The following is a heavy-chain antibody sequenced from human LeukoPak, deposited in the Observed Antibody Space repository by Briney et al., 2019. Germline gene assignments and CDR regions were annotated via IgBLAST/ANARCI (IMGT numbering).Heavy chain of an antibody. V-gene: IGHV4-39*01. CDR1: GGSISSSSYY. CDR2: IYYSGST. D-gene: IGHD3-9*01. J-gene: IGHJ4*02. CDR3: ARQHYDILTGYYPIDY. Sequence: SETLSLTCTVSGGSISSSSYYWGWIRQPPGKGLEWIGSIYYSGSTYYNPSLKSRVTISVDTSKNQFSLKLSSVTAADTAVYYCARQHYDILTGYYPIDYWGQGTLVTVSS.